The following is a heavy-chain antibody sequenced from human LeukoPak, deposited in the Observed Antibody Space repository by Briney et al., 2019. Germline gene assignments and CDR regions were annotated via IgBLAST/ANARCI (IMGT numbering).Heavy chain of an antibody. CDR1: GYTFTSYA. D-gene: IGHD1-26*01. CDR3: APTTYSGSYYYFDY. Sequence: GASVKVSCKASGYTFTSYAMNWVRQAPGQGLEWMGWINTNTGNPTYAQGFTGRFVFSLDTSVSTAYLQISSLKAEDTAVYYCAPTTYSGSYYYFDYWGQGTLVTVSS. CDR2: INTNTGNP. J-gene: IGHJ4*02. V-gene: IGHV7-4-1*02.